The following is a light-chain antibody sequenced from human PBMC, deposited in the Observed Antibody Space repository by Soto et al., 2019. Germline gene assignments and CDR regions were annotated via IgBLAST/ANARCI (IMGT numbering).Light chain of an antibody. V-gene: IGLV1-44*01. CDR3: AAWDDSLNGYV. Sequence: QSVLAQPPPTSGTPGQRGTISCSGSSSNIGSNTVNWYQQLPGTAPKLLIYSNNQRPSGVPDRFSGSKSGTSASLAISGLQSEDEADYYCAAWDDSLNGYVFGTGTKVTVL. J-gene: IGLJ1*01. CDR2: SNN. CDR1: SSNIGSNT.